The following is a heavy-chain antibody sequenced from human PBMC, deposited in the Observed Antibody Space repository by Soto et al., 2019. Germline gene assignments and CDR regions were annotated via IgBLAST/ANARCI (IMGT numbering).Heavy chain of an antibody. V-gene: IGHV5-51*01. CDR3: ARRKRTSDAFDI. CDR1: GYSFTSYW. CDR2: IYLDDSDT. D-gene: IGHD1-1*01. J-gene: IGHJ3*02. Sequence: PGESLKISCKASGYSFTSYWIGWVRQMPGKGLEWMGIIYLDDSDTRYSPSFQGQVTISGDKSISTAYLQWSSLKASDTAMYYCARRKRTSDAFDIWGQGTMVTVSS.